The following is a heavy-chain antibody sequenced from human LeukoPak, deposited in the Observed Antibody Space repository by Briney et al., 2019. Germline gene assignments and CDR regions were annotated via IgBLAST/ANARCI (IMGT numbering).Heavy chain of an antibody. CDR2: IYYSGST. Sequence: PSETLSLTCTVSGGSIGSYYWSWIRQPPGKGLEWIGYIYYSGSTNYNPSLKSRVTISVDTSKNQFSLKLSSVTAADTAVYYCARSPDCGGDCTWFDPWGQGTLVTVSS. D-gene: IGHD2-21*02. CDR3: ARSPDCGGDCTWFDP. CDR1: GGSIGSYY. V-gene: IGHV4-59*08. J-gene: IGHJ5*02.